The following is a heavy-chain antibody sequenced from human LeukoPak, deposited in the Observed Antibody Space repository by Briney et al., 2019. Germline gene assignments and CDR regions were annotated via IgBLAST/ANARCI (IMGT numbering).Heavy chain of an antibody. CDR1: GFTVSSNL. CDR3: TRGGGGSFPHY. Sequence: GRSPRLSCAASGFTVSSNLLSWVRQPPGKGLEWVSDIYSGGSTYYADSVKGRFTISRDNSKNALYLQMNSLRAEDTAVYYCTRGGGGSFPHYWGQGTLVTVSS. V-gene: IGHV3-53*01. CDR2: IYSGGST. D-gene: IGHD2-21*01. J-gene: IGHJ4*02.